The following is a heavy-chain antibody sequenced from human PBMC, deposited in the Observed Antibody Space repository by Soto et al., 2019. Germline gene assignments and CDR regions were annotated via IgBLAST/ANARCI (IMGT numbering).Heavy chain of an antibody. CDR3: AREEITMIVVVITGFDY. D-gene: IGHD3-22*01. J-gene: IGHJ4*02. CDR2: INPNSGGT. Sequence: GASVKVSCKASGYTFTGYYMHWVRQAPGQGLEWMGWINPNSGGTNYAQKFQGRVTMTRDTSISTAYMELSRLRSDDTAVYYCAREEITMIVVVITGFDYWGPVTLVTVSS. CDR1: GYTFTGYY. V-gene: IGHV1-2*02.